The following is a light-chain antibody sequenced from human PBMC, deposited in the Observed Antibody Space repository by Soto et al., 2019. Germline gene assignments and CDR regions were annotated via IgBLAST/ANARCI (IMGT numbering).Light chain of an antibody. CDR2: DAY. CDR1: ESVSSN. J-gene: IGKJ5*01. CDR3: QQRHMWPIT. V-gene: IGKV3-11*01. Sequence: SSATLSLSPRGKATPSCRASESVSSNLAWYQQRPGQAPRLLIYDAYNRATGIPPRFSGSGSGTDFTLTISSLEPEDSAVYYCQQRHMWPITFGQGTRLEIK.